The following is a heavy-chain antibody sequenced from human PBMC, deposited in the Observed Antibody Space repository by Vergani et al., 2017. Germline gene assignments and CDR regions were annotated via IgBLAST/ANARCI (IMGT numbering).Heavy chain of an antibody. D-gene: IGHD1-1*01. V-gene: IGHV1-8*01. J-gene: IGHJ3*01. Sequence: QVPLVQSGAEVKKPGASVKVSCRASGYSFSSYDISWVRQATGQGLEWMGWMNPNSGTTGYAQKFQGRVTMTRNTSINTAYMELRSLRSDDTAVYFCARVAPSNSEVTPTAFDVWGQGTMVTVSS. CDR3: ARVAPSNSEVTPTAFDV. CDR1: GYSFSSYD. CDR2: MNPNSGTT.